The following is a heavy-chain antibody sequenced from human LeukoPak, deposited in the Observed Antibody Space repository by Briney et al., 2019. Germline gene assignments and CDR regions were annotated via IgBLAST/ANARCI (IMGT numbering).Heavy chain of an antibody. J-gene: IGHJ4*02. CDR3: ARTYYDILTAYNPYFDY. V-gene: IGHV3-30*03. D-gene: IGHD3-9*01. Sequence: GGSLRLSCAASGFSFSSYGMHWVRQAPGKGLEWVAVISYDGSNEYYADSVKGRFTISRDNSKNTVYLQMNSLRAEDTAVYYCARTYYDILTAYNPYFDYWGQGTLVTVSS. CDR1: GFSFSSYG. CDR2: ISYDGSNE.